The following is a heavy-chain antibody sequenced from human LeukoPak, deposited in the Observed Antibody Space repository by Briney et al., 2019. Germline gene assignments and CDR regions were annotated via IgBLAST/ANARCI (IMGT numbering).Heavy chain of an antibody. D-gene: IGHD2-21*02. CDR3: AKGVTNWGYYMDV. Sequence: GGSLRLSCAESGFTFSSYGMHWVRQAPGKGLEWVAFIRYDGINKYYADSVKGRFTISRDNSKNTLYLQMNSLRAEDTAVYYCAKGVTNWGYYMDVWGKGTTVTVSS. CDR2: IRYDGINK. J-gene: IGHJ6*03. V-gene: IGHV3-30*02. CDR1: GFTFSSYG.